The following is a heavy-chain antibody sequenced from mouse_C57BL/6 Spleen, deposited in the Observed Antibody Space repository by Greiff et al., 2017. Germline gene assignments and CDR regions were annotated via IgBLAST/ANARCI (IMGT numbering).Heavy chain of an antibody. CDR2: IDPETGGT. D-gene: IGHD2-9*01. J-gene: IGHJ4*01. CDR1: GYTFTDYE. CDR3: TRPTMVTTATHYYAMDY. V-gene: IGHV1-15*01. Sequence: QVQLQQSGAELVRPGASVTLSCKASGYTFTDYEMHWVKQTPVHGLEWIGAIDPETGGTAYNQKFKGKAILTADKSSSTAYMELRSLTSEESAVYYCTRPTMVTTATHYYAMDYWGQGTSVTVSS.